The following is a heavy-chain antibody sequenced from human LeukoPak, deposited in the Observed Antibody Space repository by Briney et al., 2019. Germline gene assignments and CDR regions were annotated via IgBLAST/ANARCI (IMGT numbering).Heavy chain of an antibody. CDR1: GYSFTSYW. V-gene: IGHV5-51*01. D-gene: IGHD1-26*01. CDR3: ASSLGATLSAFDI. CDR2: IYPGDSDT. J-gene: IGHJ3*02. Sequence: GESLKISCKGSGYSFTSYWIGWVRQMPGKGLGWMGIIYPGDSDTRYSPSFQGQVTISADKSISTAYLQWSSLKASDTAMYYCASSLGATLSAFDIWGQGTMVTVSS.